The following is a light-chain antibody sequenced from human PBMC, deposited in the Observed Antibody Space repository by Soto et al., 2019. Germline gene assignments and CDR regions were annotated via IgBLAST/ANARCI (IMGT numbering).Light chain of an antibody. V-gene: IGLV2-14*01. CDR1: SSDVGGYNY. CDR3: SSYTSSSTL. Sequence: QSALTQPASVSGSPVQSITISCTGTSSDVGGYNYVSWYQQHPGKAPKLMIYEVSNRPSGVSNRFSGSKSGNTASLTISGLQAEDEADYYCSSYTSSSTLFGGGTKLTVL. CDR2: EVS. J-gene: IGLJ3*02.